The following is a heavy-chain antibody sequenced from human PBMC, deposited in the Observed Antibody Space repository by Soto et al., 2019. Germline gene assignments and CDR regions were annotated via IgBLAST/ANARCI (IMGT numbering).Heavy chain of an antibody. Sequence: PSETLSLTCTVSGGSISSYYWSWIRQPPGKGLEWIGYIYYSGSTNYNPSLRSRVTISVDTSKNQFSLKLSSVTAADTAVYYCARHGGLAAAAYVDYWGQGTLVTVS. V-gene: IGHV4-59*08. CDR3: ARHGGLAAAAYVDY. CDR1: GGSISSYY. J-gene: IGHJ4*02. CDR2: IYYSGST. D-gene: IGHD6-13*01.